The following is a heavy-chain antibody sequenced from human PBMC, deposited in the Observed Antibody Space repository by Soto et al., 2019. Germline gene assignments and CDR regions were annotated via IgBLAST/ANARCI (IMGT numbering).Heavy chain of an antibody. CDR1: GFTFSSYA. CDR3: AKNSVATIRLGYDY. V-gene: IGHV3-23*01. D-gene: IGHD5-12*01. CDR2: ISGRGGST. Sequence: EVQLLESGGGLVQPGGSLRLSCAASGFTFSSYAMSWVRQAPGKGLEWVSAISGRGGSTYYSDSVKGRFTISRDNSKNTLYLQMNSLRAEDTAVYYCAKNSVATIRLGYDYWGQGTLVTVSS. J-gene: IGHJ4*02.